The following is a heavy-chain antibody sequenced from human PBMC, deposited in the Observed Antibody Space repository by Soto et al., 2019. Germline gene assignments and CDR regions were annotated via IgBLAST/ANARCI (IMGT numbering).Heavy chain of an antibody. J-gene: IGHJ4*02. CDR2: IYYSGST. D-gene: IGHD6-6*01. V-gene: IGHV4-59*08. Sequence: PSETLSLTCTVSGGSISSYYWSWIRQPPGKGLEWIGYIYYSGSTNYNPSLKSRVTISVDTSKNQFSLKLSSVTAADTAVYYCARLYPYSRSSDPYCFDYWGQGTLVTVSS. CDR1: GGSISSYY. CDR3: ARLYPYSRSSDPYCFDY.